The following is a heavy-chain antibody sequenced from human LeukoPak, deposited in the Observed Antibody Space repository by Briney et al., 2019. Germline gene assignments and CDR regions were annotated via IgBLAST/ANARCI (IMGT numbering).Heavy chain of an antibody. V-gene: IGHV3-23*01. J-gene: IGHJ4*02. D-gene: IGHD1-14*01. CDR2: ISGIGDRL. Sequence: GGSLRLSCAASGFTFSSYAMSWVRQAPGKGLEWVSAISGIGDRLYYADSVKGRFTISRDNSKNTLSLQMDGLRAEDTAVYYCAKESPYTSPRNYYFDHWGQGTLVTVSS. CDR1: GFTFSSYA. CDR3: AKESPYTSPRNYYFDH.